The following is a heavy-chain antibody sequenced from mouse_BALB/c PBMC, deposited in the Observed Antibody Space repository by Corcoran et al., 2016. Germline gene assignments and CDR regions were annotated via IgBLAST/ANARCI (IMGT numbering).Heavy chain of an antibody. D-gene: IGHD2-10*02. V-gene: IGHV1-18*01. J-gene: IGHJ1*01. CDR2: INPYNGGT. CDR3: ARGYGNYEGWYFDV. CDR1: GYSFTGYT. Sequence: EVQLQQSGPELVKPGASMKISCKASGYSFTGYTMNWVTQRHGKNLEWIGLINPYNGGTSYNQKFKGKATLTVDKSSSTAYMELLSLTSEDSAVYYCARGYGNYEGWYFDVWGAGTTVTVSS.